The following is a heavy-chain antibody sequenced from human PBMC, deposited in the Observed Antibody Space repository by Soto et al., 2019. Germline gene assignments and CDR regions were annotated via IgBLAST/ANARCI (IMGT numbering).Heavy chain of an antibody. J-gene: IGHJ6*02. CDR1: GYSFTSYW. CDR2: IYPGDSDT. V-gene: IGHV5-51*01. Sequence: VESLKISCNGSGYSFTSYWIGWVRQMPGKGLEWMGIIYPGDSDTRYSPSFQGQVTISADKSISTAYLQWSSLKASDTAMYYCARHKYYYDSSGYYYYYGMDVWGQGTTVTVSS. CDR3: ARHKYYYDSSGYYYYYGMDV. D-gene: IGHD3-22*01.